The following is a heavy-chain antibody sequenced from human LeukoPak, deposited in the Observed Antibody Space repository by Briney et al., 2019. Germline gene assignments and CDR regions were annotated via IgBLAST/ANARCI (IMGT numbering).Heavy chain of an antibody. V-gene: IGHV4-34*01. CDR1: GGSFSGYY. CDR2: INHSGST. Sequence: PSETLSLTCAVYGGSFSGYYWSWIRQPPGKGLEWIGEINHSGSTNYNPSLKSRVTISVDTSKNQFSLKLSSVTAADTAVYYCGRYYYDSSGYQFDYWGQGTLVTVSS. CDR3: GRYYYDSSGYQFDY. J-gene: IGHJ4*02. D-gene: IGHD3-22*01.